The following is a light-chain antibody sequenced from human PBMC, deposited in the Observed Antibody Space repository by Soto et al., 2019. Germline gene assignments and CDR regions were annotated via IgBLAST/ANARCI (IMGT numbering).Light chain of an antibody. Sequence: DIQMAQSPSSLSASIGDRVTITCRASQGISEYLAWYQQRPGNAPNLLIYSASILQSGVPSRFSGSGSGTHFTLTIRSRQPEDVATYYCHSYNSIPRAFGQGTTVEIK. CDR3: HSYNSIPRA. CDR2: SAS. CDR1: QGISEY. V-gene: IGKV1-27*01. J-gene: IGKJ1*01.